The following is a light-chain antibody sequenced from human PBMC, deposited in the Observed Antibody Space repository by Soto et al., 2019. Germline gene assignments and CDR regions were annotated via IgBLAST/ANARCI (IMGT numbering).Light chain of an antibody. J-gene: IGKJ4*01. CDR1: QSVNSW. Sequence: DIQMTQSPSTLSAFVGDRVTITFRANQSVNSWLAWYQQRPGKAPKLLIYDASTLESGVPSRFSGSGSGTEFTLTISSLQPDDFATSYCHEYNSYHTFGGGTKVDIK. CDR3: HEYNSYHT. CDR2: DAS. V-gene: IGKV1-5*01.